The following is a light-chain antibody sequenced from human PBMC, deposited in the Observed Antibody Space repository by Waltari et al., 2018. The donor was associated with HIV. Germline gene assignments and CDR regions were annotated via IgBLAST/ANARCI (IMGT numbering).Light chain of an antibody. J-gene: IGLJ2*01. CDR2: DVS. Sequence: QSALTQPASVSGAPGQSITISCTGTSRDVGGYRYVSWYQQHPGKAPKLMIFDVSNQPSGVSNRFSGSKSGNTASLTISGLQAEDEAHYFCSSYSSSTALVVFGGGTKVTVL. CDR3: SSYSSSTALVV. CDR1: SRDVGGYRY. V-gene: IGLV2-14*03.